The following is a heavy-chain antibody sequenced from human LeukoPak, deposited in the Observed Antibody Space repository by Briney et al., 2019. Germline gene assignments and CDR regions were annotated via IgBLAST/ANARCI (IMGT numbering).Heavy chain of an antibody. CDR1: GGTFSSYA. D-gene: IGHD2-2*01. CDR2: IIPIFGTA. CDR3: ALYCSSTSCYGQYYFDY. J-gene: IGHJ4*02. Sequence: ASVKVSCKASGGTFSSYAISWVRQAPGQGPEWMGGIIPIFGTANYAQKFQGRVTITADESTSTAYMELSSLRSEDTAVYYCALYCSSTSCYGQYYFDYWGQGTLVTVSS. V-gene: IGHV1-69*13.